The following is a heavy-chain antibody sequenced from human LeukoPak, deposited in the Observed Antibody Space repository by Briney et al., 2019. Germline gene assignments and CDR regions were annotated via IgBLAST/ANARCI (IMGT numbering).Heavy chain of an antibody. J-gene: IGHJ3*02. D-gene: IGHD4-23*01. CDR1: GGSISSHY. Sequence: SETLSLTCTVSGGSISSHYWNWIRQPPGKGLEWIAYFYYSGSTNYNPSLKSRVTISVDTSKNQFSLKLSSVTAADTAVYYCARRDRWGDAFDIWGQGTMVTVSS. CDR3: ARRDRWGDAFDI. V-gene: IGHV4-59*08. CDR2: FYYSGST.